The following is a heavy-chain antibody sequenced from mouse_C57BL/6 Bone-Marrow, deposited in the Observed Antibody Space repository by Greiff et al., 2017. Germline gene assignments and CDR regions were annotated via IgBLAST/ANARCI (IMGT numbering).Heavy chain of an antibody. CDR2: ISDGGSYT. CDR1: GFTFSSYA. D-gene: IGHD2-4*01. CDR3: ARGDYGRHYYYAMDY. V-gene: IGHV5-4*03. Sequence: EVNVVESGGGLVKPGGSLKLSCAASGFTFSSYAMSWVRQTPEKRLEWVATISDGGSYTYYPDNVKGRFTISRDNAKNNLYLQMSHLKSEDTAMYYCARGDYGRHYYYAMDYWGQGTSVTVSS. J-gene: IGHJ4*01.